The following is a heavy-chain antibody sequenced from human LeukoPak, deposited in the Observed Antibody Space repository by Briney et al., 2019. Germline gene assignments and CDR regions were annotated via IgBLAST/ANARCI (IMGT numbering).Heavy chain of an antibody. V-gene: IGHV3-9*01. J-gene: IGHJ4*02. CDR1: GFTFDDYA. CDR2: ISWNSGSI. CDR3: ARDSNSDFWSGYYTNYFDY. Sequence: PGGSLRLSCAASGFTFDDYAMHWVRQAPGKGLEWVSGISWNSGSIGYADSVKGRFTISRDNSKNTLYLQMNSLRTEDTAVYYCARDSNSDFWSGYYTNYFDYWGQGTLVTVSS. D-gene: IGHD3-3*01.